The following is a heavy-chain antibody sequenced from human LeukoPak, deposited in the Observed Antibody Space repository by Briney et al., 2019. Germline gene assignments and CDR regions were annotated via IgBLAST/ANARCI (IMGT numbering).Heavy chain of an antibody. J-gene: IGHJ4*02. V-gene: IGHV3-23*01. D-gene: IGHD3-10*01. Sequence: GGSLRLSCATSAFTFSSYAMSWVRQAPGKGLEWVSGISGSGGRTYYADAAKGRFTISRDNSKNTLYLQINSLRVEDTAIYHCAKDIRDGSGTYGYFDYWGQGTLVTVSS. CDR3: AKDIRDGSGTYGYFDY. CDR2: ISGSGGRT. CDR1: AFTFSSYA.